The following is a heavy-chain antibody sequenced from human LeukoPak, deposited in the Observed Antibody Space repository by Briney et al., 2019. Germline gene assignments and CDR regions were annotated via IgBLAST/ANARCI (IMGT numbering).Heavy chain of an antibody. CDR3: AKGAATKPFDC. D-gene: IGHD1-7*01. J-gene: IGHJ4*02. CDR1: GIPFTANP. Sequence: GGSLRLSCAASGIPFTANPMSWGRQAPGKGLEWVSSISGNGDYTYYADSVKGRLTISRDNSKNTLYVQVNSLRAEDTAVYYCAKGAATKPFDCWGQGTLVTVSS. CDR2: ISGNGDYT. V-gene: IGHV3-23*01.